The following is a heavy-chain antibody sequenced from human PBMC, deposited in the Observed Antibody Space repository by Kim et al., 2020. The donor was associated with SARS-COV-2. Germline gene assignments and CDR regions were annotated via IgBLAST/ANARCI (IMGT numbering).Heavy chain of an antibody. D-gene: IGHD1-26*01. V-gene: IGHV3-21*01. J-gene: IGHJ4*02. Sequence: ADSVKGRFTISRDNAKNSLYLQMNSLRAEDTAVYYCARVDPDSLEEPFDYWGQGTLVTVSS. CDR3: ARVDPDSLEEPFDY.